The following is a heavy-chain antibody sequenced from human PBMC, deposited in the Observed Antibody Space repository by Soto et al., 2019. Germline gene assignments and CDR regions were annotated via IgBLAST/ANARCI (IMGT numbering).Heavy chain of an antibody. J-gene: IGHJ4*02. CDR3: ARGGSGYYYFSFPFDY. CDR1: GGSISSGVYY. Sequence: PSETLSLTCTVSGGSISSGVYYWSWIRHHPGKGLEWIGYIYYSGSTYYNPSLKSRVTISVDTSKNQFSLKLSSVTAADTAVYYCARGGSGYYYFSFPFDYWGQGTLVTVSS. D-gene: IGHD3-22*01. CDR2: IYYSGST. V-gene: IGHV4-31*03.